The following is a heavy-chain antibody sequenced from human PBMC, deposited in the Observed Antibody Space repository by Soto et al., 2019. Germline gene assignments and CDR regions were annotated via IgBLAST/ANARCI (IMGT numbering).Heavy chain of an antibody. CDR1: GYTFTNYG. J-gene: IGHJ4*02. V-gene: IGHV1-18*01. CDR2: INTYKGKT. D-gene: IGHD2-15*01. Sequence: QVQLVQSGAEVKKPGASVKVSCKASGYTFTNYGVSWVRQAPGQGLEWMGWINTYKGKTNYAQKFQGRVTMTTDTSTSTAYMELRSLRSDDTAIYYCSKVQEKWSKFFDYWGQGTLVTVSS. CDR3: SKVQEKWSKFFDY.